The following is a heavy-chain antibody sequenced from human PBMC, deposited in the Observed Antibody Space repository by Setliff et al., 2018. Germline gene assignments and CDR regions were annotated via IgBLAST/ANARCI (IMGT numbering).Heavy chain of an antibody. D-gene: IGHD3-10*01. J-gene: IGHJ6*02. Sequence: SETLSLTCTVSGGSISDYYWSWIRQAPGKGLEWIGYIYYGGSTNYNPSLNSRVAISVDTSENQFSLRLNSVTAADTAVYYCARSTYYYGSGSQVPYYYYGMDVWGQGTTVTVSS. CDR3: ARSTYYYGSGSQVPYYYYGMDV. V-gene: IGHV4-59*01. CDR2: IYYGGST. CDR1: GGSISDYY.